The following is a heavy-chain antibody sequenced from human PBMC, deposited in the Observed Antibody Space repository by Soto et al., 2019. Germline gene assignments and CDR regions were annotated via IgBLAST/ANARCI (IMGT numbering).Heavy chain of an antibody. D-gene: IGHD3-3*01. Sequence: ASVKVSCKTSGYTFNTYGINWVRQAPGQGLELMGWISAYDGKTTYAEKFQGRVTLTTDTSTSTAYMELRSRRSADTAIYFCARDPHEFWTSYWFDPWGQGTPVTVAS. V-gene: IGHV1-18*01. J-gene: IGHJ5*02. CDR2: ISAYDGKT. CDR1: GYTFNTYG. CDR3: ARDPHEFWTSYWFDP.